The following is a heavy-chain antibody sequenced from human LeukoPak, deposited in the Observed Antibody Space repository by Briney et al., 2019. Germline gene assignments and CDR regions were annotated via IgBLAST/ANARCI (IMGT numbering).Heavy chain of an antibody. V-gene: IGHV3-48*03. CDR1: RFTLSSYE. CDR3: ARDGLGYSFDS. J-gene: IGHJ4*02. Sequence: GCSLPLSCAASRFTLSSYEMSGVRQAPPKGLEGVSYISSSGSTIYYADSVKGRFTISRDNAKNSLYLQMNSLRAEDTAFYYCARDGLGYSFDSWGQGTLVTVSS. D-gene: IGHD6-13*01. CDR2: ISSSGSTI.